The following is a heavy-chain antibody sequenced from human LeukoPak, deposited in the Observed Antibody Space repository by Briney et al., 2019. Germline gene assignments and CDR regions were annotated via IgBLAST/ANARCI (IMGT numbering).Heavy chain of an antibody. Sequence: PGGSLRLSCAASGFTFNSYCFHWVRQAPGNWLEWVADIWYDGSNKYYADSVKVRFTISRDNSNNTVSLQMSSLRAEDTAVYYCVRAYSGFSSRGFDYWGQGTLVSVSS. CDR2: IWYDGSNK. V-gene: IGHV3-33*01. CDR1: GFTFNSYC. CDR3: VRAYSGFSSRGFDY. D-gene: IGHD5-12*01. J-gene: IGHJ4*02.